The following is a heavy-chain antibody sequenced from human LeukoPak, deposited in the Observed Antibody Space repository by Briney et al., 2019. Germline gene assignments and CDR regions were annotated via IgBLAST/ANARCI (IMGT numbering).Heavy chain of an antibody. V-gene: IGHV1-18*01. Sequence: ASVKVSCKASGYTFTSYGISWVRQAPGQGLEWMGWISAYNGNTNYAQKLQGRVTMTTDTSTSTAYMELRSLRSDDTAVYYCARGDYDSSGYYGFYYYYYVDVWGKGTTVTVSS. CDR2: ISAYNGNT. CDR3: ARGDYDSSGYYGFYYYYYVDV. CDR1: GYTFTSYG. J-gene: IGHJ6*03. D-gene: IGHD3-22*01.